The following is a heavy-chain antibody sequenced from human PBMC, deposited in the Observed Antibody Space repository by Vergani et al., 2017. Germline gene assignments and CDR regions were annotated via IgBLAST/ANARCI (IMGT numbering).Heavy chain of an antibody. CDR1: GFTFSSYS. J-gene: IGHJ4*02. Sequence: EVQLVESGGGLVKRGGSLRLSCAASGFTFSSYSMNWVRQAPGKGLEWVSSISSSSSYIHYSDSLKGRFTISRDNAKSSLYLQMRSLRLEDTGVYHCVRDRGLCAGGRCYTEAWDYWGQGTPVTVSS. CDR2: ISSSSSYI. CDR3: VRDRGLCAGGRCYTEAWDY. D-gene: IGHD2-2*02. V-gene: IGHV3-21*01.